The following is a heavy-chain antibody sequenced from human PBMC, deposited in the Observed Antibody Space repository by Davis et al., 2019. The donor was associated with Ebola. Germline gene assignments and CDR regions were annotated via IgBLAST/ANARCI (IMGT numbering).Heavy chain of an antibody. J-gene: IGHJ4*02. CDR3: ARVFDSGGDYYEYYFDS. CDR1: GYNFSSHW. D-gene: IGHD3-22*01. Sequence: GESLKISCKGSGYNFSSHWISWVRHMPGKSLEWVGRIDPSDSYTSYSPSFQGHVTISADKSISTAYLQWSSLKASDTAMYYCARVFDSGGDYYEYYFDSWGQGTLVTVSS. V-gene: IGHV5-10-1*01. CDR2: IDPSDSYT.